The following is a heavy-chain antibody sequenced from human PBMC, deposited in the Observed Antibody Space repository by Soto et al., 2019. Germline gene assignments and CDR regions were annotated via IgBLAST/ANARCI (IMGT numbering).Heavy chain of an antibody. CDR2: IYYSGST. CDR3: ARDPSRGSYFDY. J-gene: IGHJ4*02. CDR1: GGSISSGDYY. Sequence: SETLSLTCTVSGGSISSGDYYWSWIRQPPGKGLEWIGYIYYSGSTYYNPSLKSRVTISVDTSKNQFSLKLSSVTAADTAVYYCARDPSRGSYFDYWGQGTLVTVSS. D-gene: IGHD3-22*01. V-gene: IGHV4-30-4*01.